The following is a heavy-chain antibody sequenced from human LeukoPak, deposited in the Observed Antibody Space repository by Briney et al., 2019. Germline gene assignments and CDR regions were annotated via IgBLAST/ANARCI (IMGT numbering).Heavy chain of an antibody. D-gene: IGHD4-17*01. CDR1: GFTFSNYA. J-gene: IGHJ3*01. Sequence: GGSLRLSCALSGFTFSNYAMIWVRQAPGKGLEWVSAIVADGGDRYADSVKGRFTVSRDNSKNTLYLQRSGLTAEDTAVYFCARDPNGDYIGAFDFRGQGTKVIVSS. CDR2: IVADGGD. CDR3: ARDPNGDYIGAFDF. V-gene: IGHV3-23*01.